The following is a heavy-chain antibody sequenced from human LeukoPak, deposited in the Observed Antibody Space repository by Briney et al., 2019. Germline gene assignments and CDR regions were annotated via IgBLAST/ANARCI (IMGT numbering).Heavy chain of an antibody. J-gene: IGHJ4*02. CDR1: GYSFTNYW. CDR2: IYPADSDT. D-gene: IGHD3/OR15-3a*01. V-gene: IGHV5-51*01. CDR3: VRHDFWSFGF. Sequence: GESLKISCKGSGYSFTNYWIGWVRQMPEKGLEWMGIIYPADSDTRYSPSFQGQVTISADKSISTAYLQWSSLKASDTAVYFCVRHDFWSFGFWGQGTLVTVSS.